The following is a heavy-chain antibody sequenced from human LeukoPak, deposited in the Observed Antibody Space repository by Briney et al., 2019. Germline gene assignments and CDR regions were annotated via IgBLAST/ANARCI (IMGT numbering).Heavy chain of an antibody. CDR2: IRSKADSYAT. D-gene: IGHD4-11*01. Sequence: GGSLKLSCAASGFTFSGSAMHWVRQASGKGLEWIGRIRSKADSYATAYAASVKGRFTISRDDSRNTAYLQMNSLKTEDTAVYYCTTDPPSTVIAHGVSDYWGQGTLVTVSS. CDR3: TTDPPSTVIAHGVSDY. V-gene: IGHV3-73*01. J-gene: IGHJ4*02. CDR1: GFTFSGSA.